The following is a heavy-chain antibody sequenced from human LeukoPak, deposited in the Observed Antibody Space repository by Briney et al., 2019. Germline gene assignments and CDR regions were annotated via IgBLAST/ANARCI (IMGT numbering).Heavy chain of an antibody. CDR3: ARSYDSSGRDY. CDR1: GGSISSSSYY. CDR2: IYYSGST. Sequence: SETLSLTCTVSGGSISSSSYYWGWVRQPPGKGLEWIGNIYYSGSTYYNPSLKSRVTISVDTSKNQFSLKLSSVTAADTAVYYCARSYDSSGRDYWGQGTLDTVSS. V-gene: IGHV4-39*01. D-gene: IGHD3-22*01. J-gene: IGHJ4*02.